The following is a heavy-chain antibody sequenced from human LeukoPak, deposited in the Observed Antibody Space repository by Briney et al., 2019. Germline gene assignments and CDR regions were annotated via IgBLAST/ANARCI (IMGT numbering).Heavy chain of an antibody. Sequence: GRSLRLSCAASGFTFSDYGMQWVRQGPGKGLGWVALISTDGSHKDYADSVKGRFTLSRDNSKNTLYLQMNSLRVEDTAVYYCAKDGTTSWFGEATWGQGTLVTVSS. D-gene: IGHD3-10*01. J-gene: IGHJ5*02. CDR1: GFTFSDYG. CDR3: AKDGTTSWFGEAT. V-gene: IGHV3-30*18. CDR2: ISTDGSHK.